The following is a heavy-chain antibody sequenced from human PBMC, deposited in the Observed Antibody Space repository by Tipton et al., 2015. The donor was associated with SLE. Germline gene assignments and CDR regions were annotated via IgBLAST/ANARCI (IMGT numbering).Heavy chain of an antibody. D-gene: IGHD6-19*01. CDR1: GFTFSNYA. J-gene: IGHJ3*02. CDR2: IGGST. Sequence: SLRLSCVASGFTFSNYAMTWVRQAPGKGLEWVSAIGGSTYYADSVKGRFTISRDNSKNTLYLQMNSLRAEDTAVYYCAKDLSGWYRTGSHDDAFDIWGQGTMVTVSS. V-gene: IGHV3-23*01. CDR3: AKDLSGWYRTGSHDDAFDI.